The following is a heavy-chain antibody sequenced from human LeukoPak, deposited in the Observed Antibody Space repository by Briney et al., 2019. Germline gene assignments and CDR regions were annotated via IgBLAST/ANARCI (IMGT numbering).Heavy chain of an antibody. V-gene: IGHV3-64*01. Sequence: GGSLRLCCAVTGFTLSRSAMHWVRQAPEQGLEYVSAISGNGGSTYYANSVKGRFTIYRDNSKNTVFLQMGSLRTEDMAVYYCARSGSSLFDYWGQGTLVTVSS. J-gene: IGHJ4*02. CDR1: GFTLSRSA. CDR2: ISGNGGST. CDR3: ARSGSSLFDY. D-gene: IGHD1-26*01.